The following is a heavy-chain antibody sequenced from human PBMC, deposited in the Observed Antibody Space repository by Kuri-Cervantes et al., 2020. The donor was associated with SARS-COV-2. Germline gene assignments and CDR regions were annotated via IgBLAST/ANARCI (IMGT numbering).Heavy chain of an antibody. D-gene: IGHD2-2*01. CDR1: GYTFTSYD. CDR2: MNPNSGNT. J-gene: IGHJ4*02. V-gene: IGHV1-18*01. CDR3: ARDLHRSEYQLDY. Sequence: ASVKVSCKASGYTFTSYDINWVRQATGQGLEWMGWMNPNSGNTNYAQKLQGRVTMTTDTSTSTAYMELRSLRSDDTAVYYCARDLHRSEYQLDYWGQGTLVTVSS.